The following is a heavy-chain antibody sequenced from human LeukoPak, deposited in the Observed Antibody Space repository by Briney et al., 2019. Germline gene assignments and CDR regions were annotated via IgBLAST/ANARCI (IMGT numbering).Heavy chain of an antibody. Sequence: GGSLRLSCAASGFTFSSYSMNWVRQAPGKGLEWVSSISSSSSYIYYADSVKGRFTISRDNAKNSLYLQMNSLRAEDTAVYYCARDRELLWFGELFPYWYFDLWGRGTLVTVSS. J-gene: IGHJ2*01. CDR2: ISSSSSYI. V-gene: IGHV3-21*01. D-gene: IGHD3-10*01. CDR1: GFTFSSYS. CDR3: ARDRELLWFGELFPYWYFDL.